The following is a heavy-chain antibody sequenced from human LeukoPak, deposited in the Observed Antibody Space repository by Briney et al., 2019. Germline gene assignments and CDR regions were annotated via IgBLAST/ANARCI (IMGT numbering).Heavy chain of an antibody. D-gene: IGHD3-16*02. CDR2: IIPIFGTA. CDR1: GGTFSSYA. J-gene: IGHJ4*02. V-gene: IGHV1-69*01. Sequence: SVKVSCKASGGTFSSYAISWVRQAPGQGLEWMGGIIPIFGTANYAQKFQGRVTITADESTSTAYMELSSLRSEDTAVYYCARGRSRDYVWGSYRPFDYWGQGTLVTVSS. CDR3: ARGRSRDYVWGSYRPFDY.